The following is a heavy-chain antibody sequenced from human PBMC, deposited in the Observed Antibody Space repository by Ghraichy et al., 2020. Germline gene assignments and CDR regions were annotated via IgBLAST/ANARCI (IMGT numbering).Heavy chain of an antibody. CDR1: GGSISSSSYY. J-gene: IGHJ4*02. V-gene: IGHV4-39*01. D-gene: IGHD2-15*01. CDR3: ARSTRFNCSGGSCYSDDY. Sequence: SETLSLTCTVSGGSISSSSYYWGWIRQPPGKGLEWIGSIYYSGSTYYNPSLKSRVTISVDTSKNQFSLKLSSVTAADTAVYYCARSTRFNCSGGSCYSDDYWGQGTLVTVSS. CDR2: IYYSGST.